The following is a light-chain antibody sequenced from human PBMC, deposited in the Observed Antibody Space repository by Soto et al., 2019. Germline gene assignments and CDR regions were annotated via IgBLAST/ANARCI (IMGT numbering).Light chain of an antibody. CDR1: QAVSTKY. J-gene: IGKJ3*01. Sequence: ENVLTQSPGTLSLSPGERATLSCRASQAVSTKYVAWYQQKPGQAPRLLIYGTSRRATGIPDRFSGSGYGTDFLLTISRLEPEDFAVYYCQQYGTSTGVTFGPGPKLDIK. CDR2: GTS. V-gene: IGKV3-20*01. CDR3: QQYGTSTGVT.